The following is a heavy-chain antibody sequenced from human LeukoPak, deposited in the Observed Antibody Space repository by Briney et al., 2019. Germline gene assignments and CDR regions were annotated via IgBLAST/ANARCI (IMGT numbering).Heavy chain of an antibody. CDR1: AGSFSGYY. V-gene: IGHV4-34*01. J-gene: IGHJ4*02. CDR3: RMLRVYCISRSCHKLYYFDY. CDR2: INHSGST. D-gene: IGHD2-15*01. Sequence: PSDTLSLTCAVYAGSFSGYYWSWIRQPPGKGLEWIGEINHSGSTNYNPSLKSRVTIAVDTSKNQFSLKLSCVTAADTAVYYCRMLRVYCISRSCHKLYYFDYWGQGTLVSVSS.